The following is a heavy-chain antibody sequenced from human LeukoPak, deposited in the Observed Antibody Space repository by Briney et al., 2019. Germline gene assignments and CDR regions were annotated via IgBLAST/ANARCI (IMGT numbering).Heavy chain of an antibody. CDR1: GGSISSSNW. J-gene: IGHJ6*03. V-gene: IGHV4-4*02. Sequence: PSGTLSLTCAVSGGSISSSNWWSWVRQPPGKGLEWIGEIYHSGSTNYNPSLKSRVTISVDTSKNQFSLKLSSVTAADTAVYYCAREVYCSSTSCYWDYYYYMDVWGKGTTVTVSS. D-gene: IGHD2-2*01. CDR2: IYHSGST. CDR3: AREVYCSSTSCYWDYYYYMDV.